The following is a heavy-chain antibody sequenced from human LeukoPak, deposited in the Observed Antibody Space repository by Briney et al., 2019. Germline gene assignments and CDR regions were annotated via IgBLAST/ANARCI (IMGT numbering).Heavy chain of an antibody. D-gene: IGHD2-15*01. CDR3: AREEAGAANRQWYGMDV. J-gene: IGHJ6*02. CDR2: VDYRGNT. V-gene: IGHV4-59*01. CDR1: GGSISSYY. Sequence: SETLSLTCTISGGSISSYYWSWIRQPPGKGLEWIGYVDYRGNTNYNPSLKSRVTISIDTSKSLFSLKLNSVTAADTAVYYCAREEAGAANRQWYGMDVWGQGTTVTVSS.